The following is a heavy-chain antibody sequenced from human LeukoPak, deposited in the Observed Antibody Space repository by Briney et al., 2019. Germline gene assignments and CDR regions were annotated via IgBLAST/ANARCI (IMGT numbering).Heavy chain of an antibody. CDR1: GFTFSSYW. J-gene: IGHJ4*02. D-gene: IGHD3-22*01. CDR3: ARAKYYYDSSGYYYY. CDR2: IKQDGSEK. V-gene: IGHV3-7*01. Sequence: PGGSLRLSCAASGFTFSSYWMSWVRQAPGKGLEWVANIKQDGSEKYYVDSVKGRFTISRDNAKNSLYLQMNSLRAEDTAVYSCARAKYYYDSSGYYYYWGQGTLVTVSS.